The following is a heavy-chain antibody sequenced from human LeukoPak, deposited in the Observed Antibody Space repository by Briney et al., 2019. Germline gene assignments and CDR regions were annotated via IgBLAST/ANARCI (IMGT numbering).Heavy chain of an antibody. CDR1: GFTFSTYW. V-gene: IGHV3-7*01. CDR2: IKEDGSEK. J-gene: IGHJ4*02. D-gene: IGHD5-18*01. Sequence: GGSLRLSCAASGFTFSTYWMTWVRQAPGKGLEWVANIKEDGSEKYYVDSVKGRFTVSRDNAKNSLFLQMNSLRAEDAAVYFCARSPWKQPWSYYFDYWGQGTLVTVSS. CDR3: ARSPWKQPWSYYFDY.